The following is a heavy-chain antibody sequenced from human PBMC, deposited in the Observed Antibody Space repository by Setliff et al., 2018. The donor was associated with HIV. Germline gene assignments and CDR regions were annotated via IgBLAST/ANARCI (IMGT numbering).Heavy chain of an antibody. J-gene: IGHJ4*02. Sequence: GGSLRLSCAASGFTFSRYWMHWVRQAPGQGLVWVSGINNDTTTTTYADSVKGRFSISRDNAKNTLYLQMNGLRGEDAAVYYCAMFSSSSGWGQGTQVTVSS. CDR3: AMFSSSSG. V-gene: IGHV3-74*01. D-gene: IGHD6-6*01. CDR1: GFTFSRYW. CDR2: INNDTTTT.